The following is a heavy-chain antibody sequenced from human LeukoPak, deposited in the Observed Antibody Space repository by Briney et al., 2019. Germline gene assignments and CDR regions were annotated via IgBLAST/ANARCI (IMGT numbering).Heavy chain of an antibody. CDR3: AREEPGDYKF. CDR2: INPSGGST. CDR1: GYSFTTYY. D-gene: IGHD4-17*01. Sequence: ASVKVSCKASGYSFTTYYMHWVWQAPGQGLEWMGIINPSGGSTSYAQKFQGRVSMTRDTSPSTVYMELSSLRAEDTAVYYCAREEPGDYKFWGQGTLVTVSS. J-gene: IGHJ4*02. V-gene: IGHV1-46*01.